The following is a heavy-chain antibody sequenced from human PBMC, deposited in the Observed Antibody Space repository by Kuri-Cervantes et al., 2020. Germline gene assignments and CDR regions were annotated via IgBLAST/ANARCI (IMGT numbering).Heavy chain of an antibody. CDR3: ASPLPYSSGWYFDAFDI. CDR2: ISSSSSTI. J-gene: IGHJ3*02. V-gene: IGHV3-48*02. Sequence: GESLKISCAASGFTFSSYSMNWVRQAPGKGLEWVSYISSSSSTIYYADSVKGRFTISRDNAKNSLYLQMNSLRDEDTAVYYCASPLPYSSGWYFDAFDIWGQGTMVTVSS. D-gene: IGHD6-19*01. CDR1: GFTFSSYS.